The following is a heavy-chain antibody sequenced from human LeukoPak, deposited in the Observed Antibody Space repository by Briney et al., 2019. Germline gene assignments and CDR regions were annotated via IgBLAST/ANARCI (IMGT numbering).Heavy chain of an antibody. V-gene: IGHV3-23*01. CDR2: ISGNGGST. CDR3: AESSVVSKRFDY. CDR1: GFTFSSSA. Sequence: GGSLRLSCVASGFTFSSSAMSWVRQAPGKGLEWVSAISGNGGSTYYADSVKGRFTISRDNSKNTLFPQMNSLRAEDTAVYYCAESSVVSKRFDYWGQGTLVTVSS. J-gene: IGHJ4*02. D-gene: IGHD2-2*01.